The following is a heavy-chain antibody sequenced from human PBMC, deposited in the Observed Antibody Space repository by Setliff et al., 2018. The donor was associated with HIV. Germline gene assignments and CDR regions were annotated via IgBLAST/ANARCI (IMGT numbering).Heavy chain of an antibody. CDR1: GYSFTSNW. Sequence: ESLKISCKGSGYSFTSNWIGWVRQMPGKGLEWVGIIHPVDSDTRYSLSFQGQVTISADKSISTAYLQWSTLKASDTAIYYCARHRHAAAGTLDAFDIWGQGTVVTVSS. V-gene: IGHV5-51*01. D-gene: IGHD6-13*01. CDR3: ARHRHAAAGTLDAFDI. J-gene: IGHJ3*02. CDR2: IHPVDSDT.